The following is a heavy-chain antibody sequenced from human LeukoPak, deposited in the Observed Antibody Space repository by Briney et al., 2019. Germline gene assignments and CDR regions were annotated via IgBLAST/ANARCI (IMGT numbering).Heavy chain of an antibody. CDR3: ARDHRAISFEAGNWFDP. Sequence: ASVRVSCKASGYTFTIYGISWVRQAPGQGREWMGWISAYNGNTNYAQKLQGRVTMTTDTSTSTAYMELRSLRSDDTAVYYCARDHRAISFEAGNWFDPWGQGTLVTVSS. CDR2: ISAYNGNT. CDR1: GYTFTIYG. V-gene: IGHV1-18*01. J-gene: IGHJ5*02. D-gene: IGHD3-3*02.